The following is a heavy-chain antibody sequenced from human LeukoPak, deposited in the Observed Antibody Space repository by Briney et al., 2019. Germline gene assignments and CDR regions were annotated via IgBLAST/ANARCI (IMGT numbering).Heavy chain of an antibody. Sequence: SETLSLTCTVSGDSITTTNYYWGWIRQPPGKGLEWIGNIFYSGSTYYSPSLKSRVTISLDTSRNQFSLKLNSVTAADTAVYFCARGPYSYDSSGAFDIWGQGTMVTVSS. CDR2: IFYSGST. V-gene: IGHV4-39*07. D-gene: IGHD3-22*01. CDR3: ARGPYSYDSSGAFDI. CDR1: GDSITTTNYY. J-gene: IGHJ3*02.